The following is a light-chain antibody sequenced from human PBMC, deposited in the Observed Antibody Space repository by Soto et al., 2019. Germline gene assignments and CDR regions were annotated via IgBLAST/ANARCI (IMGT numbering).Light chain of an antibody. CDR1: QSISSW. CDR3: QQYNSYSWT. CDR2: DAS. V-gene: IGKV1-5*01. J-gene: IGKJ1*01. Sequence: DIHMAHSPSTLSASFGDMVTITFRASQSISSWLAWYQQKPGKAPKLLIYDASTLESGVPSRFSGSRSGTEFTLTISSLQPDDFATYYCQQYNSYSWTFGQGTKVDIK.